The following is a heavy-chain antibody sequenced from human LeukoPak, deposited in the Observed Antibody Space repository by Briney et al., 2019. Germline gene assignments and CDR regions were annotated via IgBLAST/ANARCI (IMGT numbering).Heavy chain of an antibody. D-gene: IGHD2-15*01. CDR3: ASGESGRHHDY. CDR1: GGSISSGDYY. CDR2: IYTSGST. J-gene: IGHJ4*02. V-gene: IGHV4-61*02. Sequence: SETLSLTCTVSGGSISSGDYYWSWIRQPAGKGLEWIGRIYTSGSTGYNPSLKSRVTISLDTSKNQFSLKVSSVTAADTAVYYCASGESGRHHDYWGQGTLVTVSS.